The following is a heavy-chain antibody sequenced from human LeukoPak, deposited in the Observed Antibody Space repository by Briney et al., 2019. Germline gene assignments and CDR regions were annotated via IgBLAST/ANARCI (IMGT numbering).Heavy chain of an antibody. V-gene: IGHV1-18*01. D-gene: IGHD3-22*01. CDR3: AREYYYDSSGYYPPHAFDI. Sequence: ASVKVSCKASGYTFGSYGISWVRQAPGQGLEWMGWINGYNGNTKYAQKVQGRVAMTTDTSTSTAYMELRSLRSDDTAVYYCAREYYYDSSGYYPPHAFDIWGQGTMVTVSS. J-gene: IGHJ3*02. CDR2: INGYNGNT. CDR1: GYTFGSYG.